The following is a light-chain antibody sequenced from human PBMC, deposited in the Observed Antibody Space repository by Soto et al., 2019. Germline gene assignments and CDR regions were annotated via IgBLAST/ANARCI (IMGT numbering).Light chain of an antibody. CDR2: GSP. CDR3: QQYNYWPPGYT. CDR1: EPIRPN. J-gene: IGKJ2*01. V-gene: IGKV3-15*01. Sequence: EIVMTQDPVSLCVSPVGIGTRYCRASEPIRPNLAWYQQKLGPAPTLLIYGSPTRAPRIPARFTGSGSGTQFTLTLSSLQSDDFAVSYCQQYNYWPPGYTFGQGTKVDI.